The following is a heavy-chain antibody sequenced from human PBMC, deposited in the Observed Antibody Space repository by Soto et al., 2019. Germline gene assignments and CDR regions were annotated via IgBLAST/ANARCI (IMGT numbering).Heavy chain of an antibody. V-gene: IGHV4-4*02. Sequence: QVQLQESGPGLVKPSGPLSLTCAVPSGSISSSNWWSWVRQPPGKWLEWIGEIYHSGSTNYTPSLKSRVTISVDKSKNQFSLKLSSVTAADTAVYYCARGSGRMGQWFDPWGQGTLVTVSS. CDR2: IYHSGST. D-gene: IGHD3-3*01. CDR1: SGSISSSNW. J-gene: IGHJ5*02. CDR3: ARGSGRMGQWFDP.